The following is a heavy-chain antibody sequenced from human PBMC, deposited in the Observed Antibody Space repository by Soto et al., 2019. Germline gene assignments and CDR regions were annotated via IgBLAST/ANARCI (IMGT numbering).Heavy chain of an antibody. J-gene: IGHJ6*02. CDR2: IIPIFGTA. CDR1: GGTFSSYA. Sequence: SVKVSCKASGGTFSSYAISWVRQAPGQGLEWMGGIIPIFGTANYAQKLQGRVTITADESTSTAYMELSSLRSEDTAVYYCAGQGENCGGDCYPYYYGMDVWGQGTTVTVSS. CDR3: AGQGENCGGDCYPYYYGMDV. V-gene: IGHV1-69*13. D-gene: IGHD2-21*02.